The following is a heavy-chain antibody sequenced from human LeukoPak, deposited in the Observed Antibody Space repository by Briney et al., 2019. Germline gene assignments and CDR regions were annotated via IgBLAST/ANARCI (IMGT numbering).Heavy chain of an antibody. J-gene: IGHJ6*04. V-gene: IGHV3-48*03. CDR3: AELGITMIGGI. Sequence: PGGSLRLSCAASGFTFSSYEMNWVRQAPGKGLEWVSYISSSGSTIYYADSVKGRFTISRDNAKNSLYLQMNSLRAEDTAVYYCAELGITMIGGIWGKGTTVTISS. CDR1: GFTFSSYE. CDR2: ISSSGSTI. D-gene: IGHD3-10*02.